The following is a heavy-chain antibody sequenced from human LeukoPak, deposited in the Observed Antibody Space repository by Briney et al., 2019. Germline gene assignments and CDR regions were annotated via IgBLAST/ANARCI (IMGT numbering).Heavy chain of an antibody. D-gene: IGHD3-22*01. CDR2: MNPNSGNT. CDR1: GYTFTSYD. Sequence: GASVEVSCKASGYTFTSYDINWVRQATGQGLEWMGWMNPNSGNTGYAQKFQGRVTMTRNTSISTAYMELSSLRSEDTAVYYCARGFYYDSSGYYYGPNDYWGQGTLVTVSS. V-gene: IGHV1-8*01. CDR3: ARGFYYDSSGYYYGPNDY. J-gene: IGHJ4*02.